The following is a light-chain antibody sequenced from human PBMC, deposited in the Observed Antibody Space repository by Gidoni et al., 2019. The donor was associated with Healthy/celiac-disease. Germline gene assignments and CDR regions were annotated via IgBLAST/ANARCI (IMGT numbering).Light chain of an antibody. Sequence: SSALTQDPAVSVALGQTVRITCQGDSLRSYYASWYQQKPGQAPVLVIYGKNNRPSGIPDRFSGSSAGNTASLTITGAQAEDEADYYCNSRDNSGNHLVFGTGTKVTVL. CDR3: NSRDNSGNHLV. CDR1: SLRSYY. V-gene: IGLV3-19*01. J-gene: IGLJ1*01. CDR2: GKN.